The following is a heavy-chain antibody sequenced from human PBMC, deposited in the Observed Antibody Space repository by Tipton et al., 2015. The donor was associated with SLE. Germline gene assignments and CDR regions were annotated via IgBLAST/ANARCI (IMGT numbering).Heavy chain of an antibody. CDR2: IYYSGST. CDR3: ARRRITMIVTDAVDI. J-gene: IGHJ3*02. V-gene: IGHV4-39*01. D-gene: IGHD3-22*01. Sequence: TLSLTCTVPGGSISSSSYYWGWIRQPPGKGLEWIGSIYYSGSTYYNPSLKSRVTISVDTSKNQFSLKLSSVTAADTAVYYCARRRITMIVTDAVDIWGQGTMVTVSS. CDR1: GGSISSSSYY.